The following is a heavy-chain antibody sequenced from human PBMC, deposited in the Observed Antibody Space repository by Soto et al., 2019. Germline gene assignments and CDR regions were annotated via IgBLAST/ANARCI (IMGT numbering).Heavy chain of an antibody. D-gene: IGHD6-19*01. Sequence: SVKVSCKXSRVAFSKFIVTWVRQAPGLGLEWVGGIIPIFGTANYAQKFQGRVTITADESTSTSYMEVNNLRSEDTAVYYCPKVRYSSPMGYYYGMDVWGQGTTVTVSS. J-gene: IGHJ6*02. CDR3: PKVRYSSPMGYYYGMDV. CDR2: IIPIFGTA. V-gene: IGHV1-69*13. CDR1: RVAFSKFI.